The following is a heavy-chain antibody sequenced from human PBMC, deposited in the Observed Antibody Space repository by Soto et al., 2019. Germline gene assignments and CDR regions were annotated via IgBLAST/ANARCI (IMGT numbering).Heavy chain of an antibody. CDR2: ISSSSYYI. CDR3: ARGGMYSSNWYGVDR. V-gene: IGHV3-11*05. J-gene: IGHJ5*02. CDR1: GFYFGDYY. D-gene: IGHD6-13*01. Sequence: QVQLVESGGGLVKPGGSLRLSCTASGFYFGDYYMNWVRQAPGKGLEWISCISSSSYYIAYADSVKGRFTISRDNAKNSVYLQMNSLRADDTAVYYCARGGMYSSNWYGVDRWGQGTLLIVSS.